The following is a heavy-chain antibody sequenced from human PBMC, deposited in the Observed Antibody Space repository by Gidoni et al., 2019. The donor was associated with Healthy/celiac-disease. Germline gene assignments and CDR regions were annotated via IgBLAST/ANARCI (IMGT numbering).Heavy chain of an antibody. V-gene: IGHV1-2*02. CDR1: GYTFTGYD. D-gene: IGHD6-13*01. J-gene: IGHJ5*02. CDR2: INPDSGGT. Sequence: QVQLVQSGAELKKPGASVKVSCKASGYTFTGYDMHWVRQAPGQGLEWMGWINPDSGGTNYAQKFQDRVTMTRYTSIRTAYMELRRLRSDDTAVYYCARGRGSWYVHVDPWGQGTLVTVSS. CDR3: ARGRGSWYVHVDP.